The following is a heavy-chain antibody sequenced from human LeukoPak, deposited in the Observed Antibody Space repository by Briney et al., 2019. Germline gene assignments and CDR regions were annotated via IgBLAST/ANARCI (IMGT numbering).Heavy chain of an antibody. J-gene: IGHJ5*02. CDR1: GGSTSSYY. CDR3: ARVGSIAAAIGPFDP. Sequence: SETLSLTCNVSGGSTSSYYWSWIRQPPGKGLEWIGYIYYSGSTNYNPSLRSRVTISVDTSKNQFSLKLSSVTAADTAVYYCARVGSIAAAIGPFDPWGQGTLVTVSS. CDR2: IYYSGST. D-gene: IGHD6-13*01. V-gene: IGHV4-59*01.